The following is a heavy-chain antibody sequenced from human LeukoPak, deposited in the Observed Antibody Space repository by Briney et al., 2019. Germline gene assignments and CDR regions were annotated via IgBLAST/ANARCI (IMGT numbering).Heavy chain of an antibody. CDR3: GREARATADT. J-gene: IGHJ5*02. Sequence: GASVKLSCKASGYTFTAYSMHWVRQAPGQGLEWMGWINGGSGATNYAQKFQARVTVTTDTSITTTYMEVTNLNSDDTALYYCGREARATADTWGQGTQVTVSS. V-gene: IGHV1-2*02. CDR2: INGGSGAT. D-gene: IGHD1-26*01. CDR1: GYTFTAYS.